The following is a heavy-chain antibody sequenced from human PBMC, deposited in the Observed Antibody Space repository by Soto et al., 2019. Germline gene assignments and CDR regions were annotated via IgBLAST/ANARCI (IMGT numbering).Heavy chain of an antibody. CDR1: GGSISSYY. CDR2: IYYSGST. Sequence: QVQLQESGPGLVKPSETLSLTCTVSGGSISSYYWSWIRQPPGKGLEWIGYIYYSGSTNYNPSLNSRVTISLHTSKNQFSLKLSSVTAADTAVYYCARSPVVIAHFDYWGQGSLVTVSS. CDR3: ARSPVVIAHFDY. J-gene: IGHJ4*02. D-gene: IGHD3-22*01. V-gene: IGHV4-59*01.